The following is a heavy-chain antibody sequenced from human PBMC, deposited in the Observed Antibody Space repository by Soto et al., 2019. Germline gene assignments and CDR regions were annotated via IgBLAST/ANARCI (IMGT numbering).Heavy chain of an antibody. J-gene: IGHJ4*02. CDR2: IYYSGST. V-gene: IGHV4-59*01. Sequence: QVQLQESGPGLVKPSETLSLTCTVSGGSISSYYWSWIRQPPGKGLEWIGYIYYSGSTNYNPSLKSRVTISVDTSKNQFSLKLSSVTAADTAVYFCAREIIRDGYNYYFDYWGQGTLVTVSS. D-gene: IGHD5-12*01. CDR1: GGSISSYY. CDR3: AREIIRDGYNYYFDY.